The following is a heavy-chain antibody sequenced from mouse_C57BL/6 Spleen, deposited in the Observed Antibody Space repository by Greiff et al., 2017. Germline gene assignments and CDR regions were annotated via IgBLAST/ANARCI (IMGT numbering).Heavy chain of an antibody. J-gene: IGHJ2*01. V-gene: IGHV5-6*01. Sequence: EVMLVESGGDLVKPGGSLKLSCAASGFTFSSYGMSWVRQTPDKRLEWVATISSGGSYTYYPDSVKGRFTISRDNAKNTLYLQMSSLKSEDTAMYYCARGANWDAFDYWGQGTTLTVSS. D-gene: IGHD4-1*01. CDR1: GFTFSSYG. CDR2: ISSGGSYT. CDR3: ARGANWDAFDY.